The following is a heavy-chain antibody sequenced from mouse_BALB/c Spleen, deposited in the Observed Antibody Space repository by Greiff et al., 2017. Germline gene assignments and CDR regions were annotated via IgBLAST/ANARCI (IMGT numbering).Heavy chain of an antibody. V-gene: IGHV1-7*01. J-gene: IGHJ4*01. CDR2: INPSTGYT. CDR1: GYTFTSYW. D-gene: IGHD2-14*01. CDR3: ARSFYRYDESAMDY. Sequence: QVQLQQSGAELAKPGASVKMSCKASGYTFTSYWMHWVKQRPGQGLEWIGYINPSTGYTEYNQKFKDKATLTADKSSSTAYMQLSSLTSEDSAVYYCARSFYRYDESAMDYWVQGTSVTVSS.